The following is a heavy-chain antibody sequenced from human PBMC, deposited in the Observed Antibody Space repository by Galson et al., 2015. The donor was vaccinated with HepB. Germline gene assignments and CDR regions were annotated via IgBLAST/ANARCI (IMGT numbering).Heavy chain of an antibody. CDR1: GFSVSHYY. V-gene: IGHV3-53*01. CDR2: LYGGGTT. CDR3: ARDYPLFDC. Sequence: SLRLSCAASGFSVSHYYMSWVRQTPEKGLEWVSLLYGGGTTYYADSVRGRFTISRDNSKNTMFLQMDSLRVEDTAIYYCARDYPLFDCWGQGTLVTVSS. J-gene: IGHJ4*02. D-gene: IGHD3-16*02.